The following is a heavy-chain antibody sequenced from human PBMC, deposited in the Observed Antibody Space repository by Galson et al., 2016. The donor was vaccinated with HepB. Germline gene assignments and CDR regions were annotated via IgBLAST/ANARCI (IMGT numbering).Heavy chain of an antibody. D-gene: IGHD5-24*01. V-gene: IGHV1-46*01. Sequence: SVKVSCKASGYTFMYYSMVWLRQAPGEGLEWMGRINPIGGSTTYARKFQDRVTMTSDSSTSTFYMELSSLTSEDTGVYYCVRGAGWLQDLDCWGQGSLVAVSS. CDR2: INPIGGST. CDR3: VRGAGWLQDLDC. J-gene: IGHJ4*02. CDR1: GYTFMYYS.